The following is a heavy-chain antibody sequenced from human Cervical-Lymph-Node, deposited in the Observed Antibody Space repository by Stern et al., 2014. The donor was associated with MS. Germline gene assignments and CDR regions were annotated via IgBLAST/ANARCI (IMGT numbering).Heavy chain of an antibody. Sequence: QVQLMQSGAEVKKPGASVKISCKASAYTFTRYSMHWVRQAPGQSLEWMGWINAGNGNTKYSQKFQDRVTISRDTSASTAYMELRSLRSEDTAVYYCGRSPKDWGQGTLVTVSS. V-gene: IGHV1-3*01. CDR3: GRSPKD. CDR1: AYTFTRYS. J-gene: IGHJ4*02. CDR2: INAGNGNT.